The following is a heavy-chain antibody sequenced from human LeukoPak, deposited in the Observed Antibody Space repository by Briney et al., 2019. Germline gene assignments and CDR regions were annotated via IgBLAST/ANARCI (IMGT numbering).Heavy chain of an antibody. J-gene: IGHJ4*02. D-gene: IGHD1-14*01. CDR3: AKPARTDYADY. Sequence: PGGSLRLSCATSGFIFSHHAMNWVRQAPGKGLEWVSAISGSGGSTYYADSVKGRFTISRDNFKNTLYLQMNSLRAEDTAVYYCAKPARTDYADYWGQGTLVTVSS. V-gene: IGHV3-23*01. CDR1: GFIFSHHA. CDR2: ISGSGGST.